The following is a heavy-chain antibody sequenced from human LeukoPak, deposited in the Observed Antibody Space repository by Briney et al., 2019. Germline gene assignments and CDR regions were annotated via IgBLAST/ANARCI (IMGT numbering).Heavy chain of an antibody. CDR3: ARRRHYLYYMDV. V-gene: IGHV4-39*01. J-gene: IGHJ6*03. CDR1: GDSISSSSYY. CDR2: IYYTGSV. D-gene: IGHD3-10*01. Sequence: SETLSLTCSVSGDSISSSSYYWGWIRQSPGKGLEYIGGIYYTGSVHYNPSLESRVSISIDTSKNQFSLRLTSMTAADTAVYYCARRRHYLYYMDVWGKGTTVTISS.